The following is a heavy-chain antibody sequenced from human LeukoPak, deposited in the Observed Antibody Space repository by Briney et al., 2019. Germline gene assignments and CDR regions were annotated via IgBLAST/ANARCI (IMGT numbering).Heavy chain of an antibody. CDR2: VYSSGST. CDR3: ARDYGDFPHDAFDI. CDR1: GGSISTSTYY. J-gene: IGHJ3*02. V-gene: IGHV4-39*02. Sequence: PSETLSLTCTVSGGSISTSTYYWGWSRQPPAKGLEWIGSVYSSGSTYYIPSLKSRVTISVDTSKNQFSLKLSSVTAADTAVYYCARDYGDFPHDAFDIWGQGTMVTVSS. D-gene: IGHD4-17*01.